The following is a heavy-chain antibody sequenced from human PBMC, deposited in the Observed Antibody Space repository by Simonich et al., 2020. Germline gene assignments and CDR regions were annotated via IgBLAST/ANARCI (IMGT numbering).Heavy chain of an antibody. Sequence: QVQLQQWGAGLLKPSETLSLTCAVYGGSFSGYYWSWIRHPPGKGLEWIGEINHSGRTNYNPSLKSRVTISVDTSKNQFSLKLSSVTAADTAVYYCARHLQLGPFDYWGQGTLVTVSS. CDR1: GGSFSGYY. D-gene: IGHD1-1*01. V-gene: IGHV4-34*01. CDR2: INHSGRT. J-gene: IGHJ4*02. CDR3: ARHLQLGPFDY.